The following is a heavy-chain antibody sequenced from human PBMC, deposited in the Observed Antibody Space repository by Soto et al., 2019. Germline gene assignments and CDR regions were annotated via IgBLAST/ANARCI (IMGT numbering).Heavy chain of an antibody. Sequence: PGGSLRLSCAASGFTLSSYAMSWVRQAPGKGLEWVSAISGSGGSTYYADSVKGRFTISRDNSKNTLYLQMNSLRAEDTAVYYCAKDPRTYYYDSSGFMDVWGQGTTVTVSS. D-gene: IGHD3-22*01. V-gene: IGHV3-23*01. J-gene: IGHJ6*02. CDR3: AKDPRTYYYDSSGFMDV. CDR2: ISGSGGST. CDR1: GFTLSSYA.